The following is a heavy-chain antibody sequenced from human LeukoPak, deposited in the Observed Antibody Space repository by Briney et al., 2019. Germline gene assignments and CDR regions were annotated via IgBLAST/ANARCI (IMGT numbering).Heavy chain of an antibody. V-gene: IGHV4-31*03. D-gene: IGHD3-3*01. J-gene: IGHJ6*02. CDR1: AGSISSGGYY. CDR3: ARVLSAHGGMDV. Sequence: PSETLSLTCTVSAGSISSGGYYWSWIRQHPGKGLEWIGYIYYSGSTYYNPSLKSRVTISVDTSKNQFSLKLSSVTAADTAVYYCARVLSAHGGMDVWGQGTTVTVSS. CDR2: IYYSGST.